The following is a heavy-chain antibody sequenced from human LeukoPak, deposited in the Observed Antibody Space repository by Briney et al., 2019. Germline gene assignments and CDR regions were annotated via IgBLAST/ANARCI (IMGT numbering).Heavy chain of an antibody. CDR2: MSFSGSA. V-gene: IGHV4-4*09. Sequence: PSETLSLTCAVSGVSMNNNYWAWIRQSPGGKLEWIGYMSFSGSATYNPSLNSRVFISVDSSKKQFSLDLTSLTAADTAVYYCARGDDLLTGSYDWFNPWGQGTLVIVSS. J-gene: IGHJ5*02. D-gene: IGHD3-9*01. CDR1: GVSMNNNY. CDR3: ARGDDLLTGSYDWFNP.